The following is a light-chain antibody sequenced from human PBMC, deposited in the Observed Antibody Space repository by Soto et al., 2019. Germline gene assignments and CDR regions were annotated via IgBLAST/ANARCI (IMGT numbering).Light chain of an antibody. J-gene: IGLJ3*02. CDR2: TNN. CDR3: AAWDDSLNGQV. Sequence: QSVLTQPPSASGTPGQRVTISCSGSSSNIGSNTANWYQQLPGTAPKLLIYTNNQRPSGVPDRFSGSKSGTSASLAISGLQSEDEADYYCAAWDDSLNGQVFGGGTKLTVL. CDR1: SSNIGSNT. V-gene: IGLV1-44*01.